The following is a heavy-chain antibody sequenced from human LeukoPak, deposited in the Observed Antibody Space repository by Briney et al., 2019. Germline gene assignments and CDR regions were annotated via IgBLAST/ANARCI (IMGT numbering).Heavy chain of an antibody. CDR2: IWYDGSKK. D-gene: IGHD3-3*01. CDR1: GFTFSNYD. CDR3: ARGSTVLATPYWYFDL. Sequence: GGSLRLSCAASGFTFSNYDMHWVRQAPGKGLEWVAVIWYDGSKKYYADSVKGRFTIARDNSKNTLYLQMNNLRAEDTAVYYCARGSTVLATPYWYFDLWGRGTLVTVST. J-gene: IGHJ2*01. V-gene: IGHV3-33*01.